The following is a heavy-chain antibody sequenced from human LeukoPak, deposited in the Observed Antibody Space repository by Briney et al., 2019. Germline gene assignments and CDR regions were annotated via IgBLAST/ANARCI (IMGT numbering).Heavy chain of an antibody. J-gene: IGHJ6*03. CDR3: AKDRDYGDYPSAYYYYMDV. V-gene: IGHV3-30*02. CDR2: IRYDGTK. Sequence: GGSLRLSCAASGFTFSTYGIHWVRQAPGRGLEWVAFIRYDGTKWYADSVKGRFTISRDNSKNMLYLQMNSLRAEDTAVYHCAKDRDYGDYPSAYYYYMDVWGKGTTVTVSS. D-gene: IGHD4-17*01. CDR1: GFTFSTYG.